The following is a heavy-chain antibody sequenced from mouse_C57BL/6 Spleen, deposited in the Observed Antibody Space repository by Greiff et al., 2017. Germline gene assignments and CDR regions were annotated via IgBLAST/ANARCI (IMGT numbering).Heavy chain of an antibody. CDR1: GFSFNTYA. J-gene: IGHJ4*01. CDR3: VRHRDYYYAMDY. Sequence: EVQRVESGGGLVQPKGSLKLSCAASGFSFNTYAMNWVRQAPGKGLEWVARIRSKSNNYATYYADSVKDRFTISRDDSESRLYLQMNNLKTEDTDKYYCVRHRDYYYAMDYWGQGTSVTVSS. CDR2: IRSKSNNYAT. V-gene: IGHV10-1*01.